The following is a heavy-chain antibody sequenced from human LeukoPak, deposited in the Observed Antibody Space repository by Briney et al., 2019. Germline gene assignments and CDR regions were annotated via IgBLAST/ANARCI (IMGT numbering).Heavy chain of an antibody. CDR3: ARGDSSSWYAGDWFDP. CDR2: INAGNGNT. CDR1: GYTFASYT. J-gene: IGHJ5*02. D-gene: IGHD6-13*01. Sequence: ASVKVSCKASGYTFASYTIHWVRQAPGQRLEWMGWINAGNGNTKYSQKFLGRVTITRDTSASTAYMELNSLRSEDTAVYYCARGDSSSWYAGDWFDPWGQGTLVTVSS. V-gene: IGHV1-3*01.